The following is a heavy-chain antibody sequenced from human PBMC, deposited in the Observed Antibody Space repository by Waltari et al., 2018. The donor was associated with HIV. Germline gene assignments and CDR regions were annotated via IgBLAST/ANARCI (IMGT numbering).Heavy chain of an antibody. Sequence: QVLLQQWGTGQLKPSESLSRTCAVYGGSFSGYSWNWIRQSTGKGLEWIGVINGRGNTKYNPSLSSRVSMSVDISRNQFSLTLKSVTAADTAVYYCARQETLGAPRGGFDFWDQGTLIIVSS. CDR2: INGRGNT. CDR1: GGSFSGYS. V-gene: IGHV4-34*01. D-gene: IGHD3-16*01. J-gene: IGHJ4*02. CDR3: ARQETLGAPRGGFDF.